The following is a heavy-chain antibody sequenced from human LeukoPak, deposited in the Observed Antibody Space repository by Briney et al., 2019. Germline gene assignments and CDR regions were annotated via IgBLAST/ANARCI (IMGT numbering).Heavy chain of an antibody. D-gene: IGHD3-3*01. J-gene: IGHJ4*02. CDR2: ISAYNGNT. Sequence: ASVKVSCKASGYTFTSYGISWVRQALGQGLEWMGWISAYNGNTNYAQKLQGRVTMTTDTSTSTAYMELRSLRSDDTAVYYCARDMSRYYDFWSGYLIDYWGQGTLVTVSS. CDR3: ARDMSRYYDFWSGYLIDY. V-gene: IGHV1-18*01. CDR1: GYTFTSYG.